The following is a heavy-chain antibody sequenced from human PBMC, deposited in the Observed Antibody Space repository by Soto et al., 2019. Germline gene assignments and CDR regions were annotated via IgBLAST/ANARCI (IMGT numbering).Heavy chain of an antibody. D-gene: IGHD6-19*01. CDR2: IYHSGST. J-gene: IGHJ5*02. V-gene: IGHV4-4*02. CDR3: ARSVIAVAGTWLVP. Sequence: PAATMSVTCPGAGGSISKINGRSWFRQPPGKGLEWIGEIYHSGSTNYNPSLKSRVTISVDKSKNQFSLKLSSVTAADTAVDYCARSVIAVAGTWLVPWGQGTLVT. CDR1: GGSISKING.